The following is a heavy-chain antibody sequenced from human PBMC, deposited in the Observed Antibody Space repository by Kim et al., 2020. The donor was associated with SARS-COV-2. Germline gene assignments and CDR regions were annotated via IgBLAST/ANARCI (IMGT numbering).Heavy chain of an antibody. CDR2: ISYDGSNK. J-gene: IGHJ6*02. D-gene: IGHD2-2*01. CDR3: AKDGGNPSSHYYYYYGMDV. Sequence: GGSLRLSCAASGFTFSSYGMHWVRQAPGKGLEWVAVISYDGSNKYYADSVKGRFTISRDNSKNTLYLQMNSLRAEDTAVYYCAKDGGNPSSHYYYYYGMDVWGQGTTVTVSS. V-gene: IGHV3-30*18. CDR1: GFTFSSYG.